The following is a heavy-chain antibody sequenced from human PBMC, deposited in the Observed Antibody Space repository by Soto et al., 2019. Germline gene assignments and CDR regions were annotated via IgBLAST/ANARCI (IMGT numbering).Heavy chain of an antibody. V-gene: IGHV1-3*01. Sequence: GSVKVSWKACGYAFTSYAIHLGRQAPGQSLEWMGWINAGNANTKYSHKCQGRVTITRDTSASTAYMELSSLRSEDTAVYYCARDRAAEARHWFDPWGQGTMVTVSS. CDR3: ARDRAAEARHWFDP. J-gene: IGHJ5*02. D-gene: IGHD6-13*01. CDR1: GYAFTSYA. CDR2: INAGNANT.